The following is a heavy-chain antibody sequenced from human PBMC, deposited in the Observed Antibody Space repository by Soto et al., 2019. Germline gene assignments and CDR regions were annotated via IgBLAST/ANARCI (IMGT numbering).Heavy chain of an antibody. CDR3: VGTAAADWYLDY. CDR1: GFTFDDYG. J-gene: IGHJ4*02. D-gene: IGHD3-9*01. CDR2: INWNGGST. V-gene: IGHV3-20*04. Sequence: EVQLVESGGGVVRPGGSLRLSCAASGFTFDDYGMSWVRQAPGKGLEWVSGINWNGGSTGYADSVKGRFTISRDNAKNSRYLQMNSLRAEDTALYYFVGTAAADWYLDYWGQGTLVTVSS.